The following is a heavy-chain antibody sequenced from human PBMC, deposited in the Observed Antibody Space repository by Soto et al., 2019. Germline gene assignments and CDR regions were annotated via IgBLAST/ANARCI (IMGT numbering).Heavy chain of an antibody. Sequence: ASVKVSCKASGYTFTSHDINWVRQATGQGLEWMGWMNPNSGNTGYAQKFQGRVTMTRNTSISTAYMELSSLRSEDTAVYYCARGRAPRGGLWFGEGYYYGMDVWGQGTTVTVSS. CDR3: ARGRAPRGGLWFGEGYYYGMDV. CDR1: GYTFTSHD. J-gene: IGHJ6*02. CDR2: MNPNSGNT. D-gene: IGHD3-10*01. V-gene: IGHV1-8*01.